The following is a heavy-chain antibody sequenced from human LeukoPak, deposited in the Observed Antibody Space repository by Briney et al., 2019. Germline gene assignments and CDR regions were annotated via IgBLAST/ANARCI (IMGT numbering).Heavy chain of an antibody. CDR2: ISSSSSYI. J-gene: IGHJ4*02. V-gene: IGHV3-21*01. D-gene: IGHD6-13*01. Sequence: AGGSLRLSCAASGFTFSSYSMNWVRQAPGKGLEWVSSISSSSSYIYYADSVKGRFTISRDNAKNSLYLQMNSLRAEDTAVYYCASFQQLVPYETAILDYWGQGTLVTVSS. CDR1: GFTFSSYS. CDR3: ASFQQLVPYETAILDY.